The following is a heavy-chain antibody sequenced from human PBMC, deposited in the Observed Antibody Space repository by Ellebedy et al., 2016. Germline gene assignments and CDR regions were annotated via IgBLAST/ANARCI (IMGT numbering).Heavy chain of an antibody. CDR2: ISGTGDET. J-gene: IGHJ4*02. CDR1: GFSFDTYG. Sequence: GGSLRLXXAASGFSFDTYGMNWIRQAPGKGPEWVSGISGTGDETYYGDFVKGRFTISRDNSKNTLYLQMNSLRTEDTALYFCRPGHYSGSWGQGTLVTVSS. V-gene: IGHV3-23*01. CDR3: RPGHYSGS.